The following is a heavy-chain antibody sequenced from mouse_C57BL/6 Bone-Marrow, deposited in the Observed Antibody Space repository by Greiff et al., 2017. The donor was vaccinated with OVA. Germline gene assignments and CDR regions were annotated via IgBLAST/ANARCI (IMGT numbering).Heavy chain of an antibody. CDR1: GYSITSGYY. D-gene: IGHD2-5*01. CDR2: ISYDGSN. V-gene: IGHV3-6*01. Sequence: LVESGPGLVKPSQSLSLTCSVTGYSITSGYYWNWIRQFPGNTLEWMGYISYDGSNNYNPSLKNRISITRDTSKNQFFLKLNSVTTEDTATYYCARGSSNYSFAYWGQGTLVTVSA. J-gene: IGHJ3*01. CDR3: ARGSSNYSFAY.